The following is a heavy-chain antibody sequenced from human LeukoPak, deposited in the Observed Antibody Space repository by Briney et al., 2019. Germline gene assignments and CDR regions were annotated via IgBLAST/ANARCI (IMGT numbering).Heavy chain of an antibody. D-gene: IGHD3-16*01. CDR2: ISGSGGST. Sequence: GGSLRLSCAASGFTFSSYAMSWVRQAPGKGLEWVSGISGSGGSTYYADSVKGRFTVSRDNSKNTLYLQMNSLRADDTALYYCAKDYRGEWGRPYYMDVWGKGTTVTVSS. CDR3: AKDYRGEWGRPYYMDV. CDR1: GFTFSSYA. J-gene: IGHJ6*03. V-gene: IGHV3-23*01.